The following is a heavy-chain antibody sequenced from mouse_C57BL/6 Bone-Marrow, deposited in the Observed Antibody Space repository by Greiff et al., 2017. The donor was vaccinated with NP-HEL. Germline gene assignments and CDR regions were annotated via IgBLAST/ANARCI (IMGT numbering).Heavy chain of an antibody. Sequence: QVQLKESGAELAKPGASVKLSCKASGYTFTSYWMHWVKQRPGQGLEWIGYINPSSGYTKYNQKFKDKATLTADKSSSTAYMQLSSLTYEDSAVYYCARRHYGSRPYWYFDVWGTGTTVTVSS. D-gene: IGHD1-1*01. CDR3: ARRHYGSRPYWYFDV. J-gene: IGHJ1*03. V-gene: IGHV1-7*01. CDR2: INPSSGYT. CDR1: GYTFTSYW.